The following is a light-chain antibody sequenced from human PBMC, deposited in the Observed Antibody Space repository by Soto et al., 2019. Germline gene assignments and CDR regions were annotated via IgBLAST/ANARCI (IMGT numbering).Light chain of an antibody. Sequence: ETVMTQSPATLSVSPGERATLSCRASQTVSNNLAWYQQKPGQAPRLLIYGASTRATGIPARFSGSGSGTEFTLTISSLQSEDFAVYYGQQYNNWPPLTFGGGTKVDSK. CDR3: QQYNNWPPLT. V-gene: IGKV3-15*01. CDR1: QTVSNN. CDR2: GAS. J-gene: IGKJ4*01.